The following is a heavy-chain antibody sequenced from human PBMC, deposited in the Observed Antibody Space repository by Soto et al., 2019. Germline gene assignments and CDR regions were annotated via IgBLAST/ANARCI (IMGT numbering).Heavy chain of an antibody. J-gene: IGHJ4*02. D-gene: IGHD3-22*01. V-gene: IGHV3-23*01. CDR3: ASYFYDSSGYYHYFDY. CDR2: ISGSGGST. CDR1: GFTFSNYG. Sequence: EVQLLESGGGLVQPGGSLRVSCVVSGFTFSNYGMSWVRQAPGKGLEWVSAISGSGGSTYYADSVKGRFTISRDNSKNTLYLQMNSLSAEDTASYYCASYFYDSSGYYHYFDYWGQGTLVTVSS.